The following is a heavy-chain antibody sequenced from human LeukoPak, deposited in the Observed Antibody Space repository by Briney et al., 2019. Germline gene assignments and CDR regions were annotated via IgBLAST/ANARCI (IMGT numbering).Heavy chain of an antibody. CDR3: ARDARWDIVVVPAASPRNYYYYYGMDV. D-gene: IGHD2-2*01. CDR2: IIPILGIA. Sequence: GSSVKVSCKACGGTFISYAISWVRQAAGQGREWVGRIIPILGIANYAQKFQGRVTITADKSTSTAYMELSSLRSEDTAVYYCARDARWDIVVVPAASPRNYYYYYGMDVWGQGTTVTVSS. V-gene: IGHV1-69*04. J-gene: IGHJ6*02. CDR1: GGTFISYA.